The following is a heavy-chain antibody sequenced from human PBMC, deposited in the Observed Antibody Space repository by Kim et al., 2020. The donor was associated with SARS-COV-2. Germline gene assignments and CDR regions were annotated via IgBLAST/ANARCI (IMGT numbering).Heavy chain of an antibody. CDR2: MNPNSGRT. CDR1: GYTFSSYD. Sequence: ASVKVSCTASGYTFSSYDINWVRQATGQGPEWMGWMNPNSGRTGYSQKFQGRVTRTSNTSINTAYMELSSLRSEDTAVYYCARGRSRLRRISWVDPWGQGTLLTVS. J-gene: IGHJ5*02. V-gene: IGHV1-8*01. CDR3: ARGRSRLRRISWVDP. D-gene: IGHD4-17*01.